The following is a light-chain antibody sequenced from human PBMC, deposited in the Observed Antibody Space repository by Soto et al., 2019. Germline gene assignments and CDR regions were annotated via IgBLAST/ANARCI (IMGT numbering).Light chain of an antibody. V-gene: IGKV1-8*01. CDR1: QGISSY. Sequence: AIQLTPSPSSLSASVGYRFTMNFRASQGISSYLAWYQQKPGKAPKLLIYAASTLQSGVPSRFSGSGSGTDFTLTISCLQSEDFATYYCQQYYSYPPTFGQGTKVDIK. J-gene: IGKJ1*01. CDR2: AAS. CDR3: QQYYSYPPT.